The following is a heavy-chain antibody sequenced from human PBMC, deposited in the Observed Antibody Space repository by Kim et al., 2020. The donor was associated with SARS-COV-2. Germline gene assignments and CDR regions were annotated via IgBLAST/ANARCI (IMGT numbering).Heavy chain of an antibody. CDR3: AKAGYCSSTSCYRYYYYGMDV. D-gene: IGHD2-2*01. V-gene: IGHV3-23*01. CDR2: ISGSGGST. CDR1: GFTFSSYA. Sequence: GGSLRLSCAASGFTFSSYAMSWVRQAPGKGLEWVSAISGSGGSTYYADSVKGRFTISRDNSKNTLYLQMNSLRAEDTAVYYCAKAGYCSSTSCYRYYYYGMDVWGQGTTVTVSS. J-gene: IGHJ6*02.